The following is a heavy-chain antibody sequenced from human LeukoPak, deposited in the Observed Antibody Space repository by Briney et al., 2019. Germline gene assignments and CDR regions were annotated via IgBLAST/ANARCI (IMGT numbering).Heavy chain of an antibody. CDR1: GDSVSSNSGA. CDR2: TYYRSRWFN. D-gene: IGHD6-13*01. Sequence: SQTLSLTCAISGDSVSSNSGAWNWIRQSPSRGLEWLGRTYYRSRWFNDYAESVKGRIIINPDTSKNQFSLQLNSVTPEDTAVYYRARGGRIAAAGTGYWGQGTLVTVSS. V-gene: IGHV6-1*01. J-gene: IGHJ4*02. CDR3: ARGGRIAAAGTGY.